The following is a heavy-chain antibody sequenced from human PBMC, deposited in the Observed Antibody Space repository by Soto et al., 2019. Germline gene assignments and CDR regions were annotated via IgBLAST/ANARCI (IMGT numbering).Heavy chain of an antibody. J-gene: IGHJ6*02. CDR1: GGSISSSSYY. CDR2: IYYSGST. CDR3: ARQPRRDYPYYYGMDV. V-gene: IGHV4-39*01. D-gene: IGHD4-17*01. Sequence: SETLSLTCTVSGGSISSSSYYWGWIRQPPGKGLEWIGSIYYSGSTYYNPSLKSRVTISVDTSKNQFSLKLSSVTAADTAVYYCARQPRRDYPYYYGMDVWGQGTTVTVSS.